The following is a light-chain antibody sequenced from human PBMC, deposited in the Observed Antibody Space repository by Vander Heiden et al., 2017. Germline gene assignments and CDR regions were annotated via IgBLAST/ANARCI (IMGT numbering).Light chain of an antibody. Sequence: DFQRTQTPSAVSASVGYRSSISSLDSQDINNYLAWYQQKPGQLPKLLIYGASTLQSGVPSRFSGSGSGTDFTLTISSLQPEDVATYYCQQYNSAPLPFGGGTKVEIK. CDR3: QQYNSAPLP. V-gene: IGKV1-27*01. CDR2: GAS. CDR1: QDINNY. J-gene: IGKJ4*01.